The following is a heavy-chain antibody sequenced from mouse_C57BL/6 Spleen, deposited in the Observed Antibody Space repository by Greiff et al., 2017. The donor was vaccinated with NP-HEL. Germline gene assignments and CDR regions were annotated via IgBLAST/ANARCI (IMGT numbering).Heavy chain of an antibody. V-gene: IGHV1-63*01. CDR3: ARRSDGSLFDY. CDR2: IYPGGGYT. CDR1: GYTFTNYW. Sequence: QVQLKESGAELVRPGTSVKMSCKASGYTFTNYWIGWAKQRPGHGLEWIGDIYPGGGYTNYNEKFKGKATLTADKSSSTAYMQFSSLTSEDSAIYYCARRSDGSLFDYWGQGTTLTVSS. D-gene: IGHD1-1*01. J-gene: IGHJ2*01.